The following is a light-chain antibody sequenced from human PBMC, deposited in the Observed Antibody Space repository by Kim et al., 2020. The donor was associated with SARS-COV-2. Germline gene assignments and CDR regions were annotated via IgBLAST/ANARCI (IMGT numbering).Light chain of an antibody. J-gene: IGKJ1*01. V-gene: IGKV1-12*01. Sequence: IQMTQSPSSVSASVGDRVTITCRASQNINTWLAWYQQKPGKVPKLLIYAASSLQSGVPSRFSGSGSGTAFTLTIARLQPDDSATYYCQQANSFPPFTFGQGTKVDIK. CDR2: AAS. CDR1: QNINTW. CDR3: QQANSFPPFT.